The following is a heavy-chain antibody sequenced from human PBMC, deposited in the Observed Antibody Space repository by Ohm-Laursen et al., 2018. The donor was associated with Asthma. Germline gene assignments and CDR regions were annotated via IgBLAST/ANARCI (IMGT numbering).Heavy chain of an antibody. CDR1: GFSLSSSGMR. CDR3: ARTPQVGTYFDY. V-gene: IGHV2-70*04. D-gene: IGHD1-14*01. J-gene: IGHJ4*02. Sequence: TQTLTLTCTFSGFSLSSSGMRVSWIRQPPGKALEWLARIDWDDDKFYSTSLKTRLTVSKDTSRNQVVLTMTNMDPVDTATYYCARTPQVGTYFDYWGQGTLVTVSS. CDR2: IDWDDDK.